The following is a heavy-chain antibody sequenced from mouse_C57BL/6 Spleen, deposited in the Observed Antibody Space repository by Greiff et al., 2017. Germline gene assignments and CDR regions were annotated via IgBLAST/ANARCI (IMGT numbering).Heavy chain of an antibody. CDR1: GYTFTDYT. J-gene: IGHJ1*03. D-gene: IGHD4-1*01. V-gene: IGHV1-78*01. Sequence: QVQLQQSDAELVKPGASVKISCKASGYTFTDYTIHWMKQRPEQGLEWIGYIYPRGGSTNYNEKFKGKATLTADKSSSTAYMQLSSLTSEDSAVCFCGRRGSPQWYFDVWGTGTTVTVSS. CDR3: GRRGSPQWYFDV. CDR2: IYPRGGST.